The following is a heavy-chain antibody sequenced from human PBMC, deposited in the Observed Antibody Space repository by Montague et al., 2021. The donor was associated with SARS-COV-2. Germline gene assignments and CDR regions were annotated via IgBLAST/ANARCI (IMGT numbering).Heavy chain of an antibody. J-gene: IGHJ4*02. CDR2: INHSGST. Sequence: SETLSLTCAVYGGSLSGYYWSWIRQPPGKGLEWIGEINHSGSTNYNPSLKSRVTISVDTSKNQFSLKLSSVTAADTAVYYCARDRYSSSWYGQKYYFDYWGQGTLVTVSS. CDR1: GGSLSGYY. V-gene: IGHV4-34*01. CDR3: ARDRYSSSWYGQKYYFDY. D-gene: IGHD6-13*01.